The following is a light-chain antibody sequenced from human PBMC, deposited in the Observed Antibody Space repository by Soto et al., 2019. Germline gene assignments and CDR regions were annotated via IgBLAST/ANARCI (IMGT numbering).Light chain of an antibody. CDR3: QQSYDTRMYT. CDR1: QSVTNY. J-gene: IGKJ2*01. CDR2: SAS. Sequence: DIQMTQYPSSLSASVGDRVTITCRASQSVTNYLNWYQQKPGKAPILLIYSASTLQSGVPSRFSGSGSGTDFTLTISTLQPEDFATYFCQQSYDTRMYTFGQGTKLEI. V-gene: IGKV1-39*01.